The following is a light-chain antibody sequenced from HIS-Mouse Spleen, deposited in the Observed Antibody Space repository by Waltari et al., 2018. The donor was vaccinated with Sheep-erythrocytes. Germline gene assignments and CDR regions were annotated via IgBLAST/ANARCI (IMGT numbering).Light chain of an antibody. CDR1: QSISSW. CDR3: QQLAT. CDR2: KAS. Sequence: DIQMTQSPSTLSASVGDRVTITCRASQSISSWLAWYQQKPGKAPKLLIYKASSLESGVTSRFSGSGSGTEFTLTISSLQPDDFATYYCQQLATFGQGTKVEIK. V-gene: IGKV1-5*03. J-gene: IGKJ1*01.